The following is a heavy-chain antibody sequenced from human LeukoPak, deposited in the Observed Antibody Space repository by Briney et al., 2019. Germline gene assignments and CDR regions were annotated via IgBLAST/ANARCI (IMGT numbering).Heavy chain of an antibody. CDR3: AKDRCSNGIGCYYYYMDV. Sequence: ASVKVSCKASGYTFTSYGINWVRQAPGQGLEWMGWIRAYNGNTNYAQKLQGRVTMTTDTSTSTAYMELRSLRAEDTAVYYCAKDRCSNGIGCYYYYMDVWGKGTTVTISS. D-gene: IGHD2-8*01. CDR2: IRAYNGNT. J-gene: IGHJ6*03. CDR1: GYTFTSYG. V-gene: IGHV1-18*01.